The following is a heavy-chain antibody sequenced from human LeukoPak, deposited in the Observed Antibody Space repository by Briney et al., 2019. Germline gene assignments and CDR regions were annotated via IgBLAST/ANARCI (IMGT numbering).Heavy chain of an antibody. CDR2: IRHDGSIK. CDR1: GFTFSTYA. D-gene: IGHD2-21*02. V-gene: IGHV3-30*02. Sequence: GGSLRLSCAASGFTFSTYAMHWVRQAPGQGLDWVAFIRHDGSIKYYADSVKGRFTISRDNSKNTLYLQMNSLRTEDTAVYYCARGDCSGDCYHPLYYWGQGSLVTVSS. CDR3: ARGDCSGDCYHPLYY. J-gene: IGHJ4*02.